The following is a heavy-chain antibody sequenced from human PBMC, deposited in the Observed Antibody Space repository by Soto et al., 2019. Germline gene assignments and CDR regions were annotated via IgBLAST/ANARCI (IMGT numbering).Heavy chain of an antibody. J-gene: IGHJ6*02. CDR3: ARKGASGFGMDV. Sequence: QVQLQESGPGLVKPSETLSLICNVSGGSIRSYYWSWIRQPAGKALEWIGRIYTSGSTNYNPSLKSRISIFLDTSKNQFSLKVTSVTAADTAVYYCARKGASGFGMDVWGQGTTVTVS. V-gene: IGHV4-4*07. D-gene: IGHD1-26*01. CDR1: GGSIRSYY. CDR2: IYTSGST.